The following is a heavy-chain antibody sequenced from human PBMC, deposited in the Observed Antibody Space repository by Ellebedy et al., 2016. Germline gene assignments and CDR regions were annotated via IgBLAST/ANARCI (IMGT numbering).Heavy chain of an antibody. CDR3: AREWQLLPYSVLNV. V-gene: IGHV4-31*03. Sequence: SETLSLTXSVSGDSVTRSPYYWTCIRHRPGWGLEWIGYIFNTGKTYYNSSLKSRVDVSLDTSENQFSLKLSSMTAADAAVYYCAREWQLLPYSVLNVWGQGTVVTVSS. CDR1: GDSVTRSPYY. J-gene: IGHJ3*01. D-gene: IGHD5-24*01. CDR2: IFNTGKT.